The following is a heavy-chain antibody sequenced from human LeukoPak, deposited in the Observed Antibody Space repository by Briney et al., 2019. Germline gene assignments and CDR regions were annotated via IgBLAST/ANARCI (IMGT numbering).Heavy chain of an antibody. V-gene: IGHV3-66*01. CDR3: ARAEVFSYYGMDV. CDR2: IYSGGST. Sequence: GGSLRLSCTASGFTVSSSYMSWLRQAPGKGLEWVSVIYSGGSTYYADSVKGRFTISRDNSKNTLYLQMNSPRAEDTAVYYCARAEVFSYYGMDVWGQGTTVTVSS. CDR1: GFTVSSSY. J-gene: IGHJ6*02.